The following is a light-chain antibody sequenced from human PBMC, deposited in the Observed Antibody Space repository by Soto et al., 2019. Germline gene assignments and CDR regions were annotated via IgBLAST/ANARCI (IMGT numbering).Light chain of an antibody. Sequence: EIVLTQSPATLSLSPGERATLSCRASQSVSSYLAWYQQKPGQAPRLLIYDASNRATGIPARFSGSGSGTDFTLTISILEPDDFAFYYCQQRSNWLFTFCYGTKVDIK. V-gene: IGKV3-11*01. CDR1: QSVSSY. CDR3: QQRSNWLFT. J-gene: IGKJ3*01. CDR2: DAS.